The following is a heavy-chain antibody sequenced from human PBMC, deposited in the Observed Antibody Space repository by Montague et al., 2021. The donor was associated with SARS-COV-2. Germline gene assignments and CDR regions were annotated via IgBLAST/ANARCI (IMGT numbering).Heavy chain of an antibody. CDR2: IDWDDDK. D-gene: IGHD3-22*01. CDR1: GFSLSTSGMC. V-gene: IGHV2-70*11. Sequence: PALVKPTQTLTLTCTFSGFSLSTSGMCVSWIRQPPGKALEWLARIDWDDDKYYSTSLKTRLTISKDTSKNQVVLTMTNMDPVDTATYHCAREYYYDSSGYYGYAFDIWGQGTMVTVPS. J-gene: IGHJ3*02. CDR3: AREYYYDSSGYYGYAFDI.